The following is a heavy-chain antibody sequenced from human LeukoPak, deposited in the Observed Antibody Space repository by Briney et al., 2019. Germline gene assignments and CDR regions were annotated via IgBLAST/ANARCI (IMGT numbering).Heavy chain of an antibody. J-gene: IGHJ4*02. D-gene: IGHD2-15*01. CDR2: ISYDGSNK. Sequence: PGGSLRLSCAASGFTFSSYGMHWVHQAPGKGLEWVAVISYDGSNKYYADSVKGRFTISRDNSKNTLYLQMNSLRAEDTAVYYCAKLAFHAGYCSGGSCYGDYWGQGTLVTVSS. V-gene: IGHV3-30*18. CDR3: AKLAFHAGYCSGGSCYGDY. CDR1: GFTFSSYG.